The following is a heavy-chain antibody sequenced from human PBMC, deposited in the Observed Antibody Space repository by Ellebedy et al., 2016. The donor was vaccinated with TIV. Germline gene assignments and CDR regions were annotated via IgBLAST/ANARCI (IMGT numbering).Heavy chain of an antibody. J-gene: IGHJ3*02. D-gene: IGHD4-17*01. CDR1: GFTFSSYW. Sequence: GESLKISCAASGFTFSSYWMHWVRQAPGKGLVWVSRINSDGSSTSYADSVKGRLTISSDNAKNSLYLQMNSLRAEDTAVYYCARQTVATSVNDAFDIWGLGTVVTVSS. V-gene: IGHV3-74*01. CDR3: ARQTVATSVNDAFDI. CDR2: INSDGSST.